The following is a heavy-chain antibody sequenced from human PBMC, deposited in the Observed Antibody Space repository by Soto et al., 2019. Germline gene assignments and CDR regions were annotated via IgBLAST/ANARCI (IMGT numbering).Heavy chain of an antibody. J-gene: IGHJ5*02. D-gene: IGHD3-22*01. Sequence: QVQLVQSGAEVKKPGSSVKVSCKASGGTFSSYAISWVRQAPGQGLEWMGGIIPIFGTANYAQKFQGRVTITADESTSTAYMELSSLRSEDTAVYYCARDISLYYYDSSGYYAPNNWFDPWGQGTLVTVSS. CDR2: IIPIFGTA. CDR3: ARDISLYYYDSSGYYAPNNWFDP. V-gene: IGHV1-69*01. CDR1: GGTFSSYA.